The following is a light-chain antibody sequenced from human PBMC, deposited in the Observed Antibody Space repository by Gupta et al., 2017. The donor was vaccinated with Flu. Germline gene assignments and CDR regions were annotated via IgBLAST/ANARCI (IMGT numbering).Light chain of an antibody. V-gene: IGKV2-30*02. CDR1: QSLVHRNGNTY. Sequence: DVVLTQSPLSLPVIFGQPASISCRSSQSLVHRNGNTYLTWFQQRPGQSPRRLIYRVSNRDSGVPDKFSASGQGTDFTLKISSVEAEDVGAYYCMQGTHWPTFGPGTXVEIK. CDR3: MQGTHWPT. CDR2: RVS. J-gene: IGKJ1*01.